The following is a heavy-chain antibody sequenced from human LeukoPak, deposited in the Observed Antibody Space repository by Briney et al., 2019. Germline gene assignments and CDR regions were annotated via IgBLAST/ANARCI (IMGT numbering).Heavy chain of an antibody. CDR2: IKQDGSEK. V-gene: IGHV3-7*01. Sequence: GGALRLSCAASGFTFSSYAMSWVRQAPGKGLEWVANIKQDGSEKYYVDSVKGRFTISRDNAKDSLYLQMNSLRAEDTAVYYCARDEILLWFGESISAFDIWGQGTMVTVSS. J-gene: IGHJ3*02. D-gene: IGHD3-10*01. CDR3: ARDEILLWFGESISAFDI. CDR1: GFTFSSYA.